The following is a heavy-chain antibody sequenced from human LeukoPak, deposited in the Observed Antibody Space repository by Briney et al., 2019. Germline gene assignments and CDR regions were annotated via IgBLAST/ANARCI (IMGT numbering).Heavy chain of an antibody. CDR1: GGTFSSYA. CDR3: ARASTIHGWFDP. J-gene: IGHJ5*02. V-gene: IGHV1-69*05. D-gene: IGHD5/OR15-5a*01. Sequence: SVKVSCKASGGTFSSYAINWVRQAPGQGPEWMGGIIPIFGRASYAQKFQGRVTMTRDTSTSTVYMELSSLRSEDTAVYYCARASTIHGWFDPWGQGTLVTVSS. CDR2: IIPIFGRA.